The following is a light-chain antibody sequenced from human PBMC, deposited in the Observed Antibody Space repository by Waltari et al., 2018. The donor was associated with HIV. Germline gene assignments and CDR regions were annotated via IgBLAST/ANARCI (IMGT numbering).Light chain of an antibody. CDR1: NLGRKT. V-gene: IGLV3-21*02. CDR2: DDS. CDR3: QVWDSSSDHFV. J-gene: IGLJ1*01. Sequence: SYVLTQPPSVSVAPGQTATISCGGNNLGRKTAHWYQQKAGQAPVLDVNDDSDRPSGIPDRFSGSNSGNTATLTIGRVEAGDEADYYCQVWDSSSDHFVFGTGTKVTVL.